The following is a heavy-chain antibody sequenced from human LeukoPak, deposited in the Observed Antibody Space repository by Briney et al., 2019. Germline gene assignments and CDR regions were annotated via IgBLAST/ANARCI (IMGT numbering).Heavy chain of an antibody. CDR2: INPDGSNT. CDR1: GFTFSNYW. D-gene: IGHD4-17*01. J-gene: IGHJ4*02. V-gene: IGHV3-74*01. CDR3: AKDRGNDYGVFDY. Sequence: GGSLRLSCAASGFTFSNYWMHWVRQDPGKGLVWVSYINPDGSNTNYADSVKGRFTISRDNAKNSLHLQMNSLRDEDTGVYYCAKDRGNDYGVFDYWGQGTLVTVSS.